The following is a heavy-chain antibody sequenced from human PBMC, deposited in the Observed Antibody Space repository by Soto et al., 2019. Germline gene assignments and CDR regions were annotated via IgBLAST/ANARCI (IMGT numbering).Heavy chain of an antibody. J-gene: IGHJ3*02. CDR1: GYTFTSYY. CDR3: ARDRGYRRPSTDAVDI. D-gene: IGHD5-12*01. Sequence: ASVKVSCKASGYTFTSYYMHWVRQAPGQGLEWMGIINPSGGSTSYAQKFQGRVTMTRDTSTSTVYMEPSSLRSEDTAVYYCARDRGYRRPSTDAVDISGQATIVTVS. CDR2: INPSGGST. V-gene: IGHV1-46*01.